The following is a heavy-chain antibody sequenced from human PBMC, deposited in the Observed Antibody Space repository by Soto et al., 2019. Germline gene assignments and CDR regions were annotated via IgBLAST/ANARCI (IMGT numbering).Heavy chain of an antibody. Sequence: SETLSLTCTVTGDSISSRSYYWGWIRQPPGKGLEWIGSIYYSGSTYNNPSLRSRVSMSIDTSKDQFSLKLKSVTAADTALYFCAKQRTSGVTQTYFDVWGTGSLVTVSS. D-gene: IGHD6-25*01. V-gene: IGHV4-39*01. CDR3: AKQRTSGVTQTYFDV. J-gene: IGHJ4*02. CDR2: IYYSGST. CDR1: GDSISSRSYY.